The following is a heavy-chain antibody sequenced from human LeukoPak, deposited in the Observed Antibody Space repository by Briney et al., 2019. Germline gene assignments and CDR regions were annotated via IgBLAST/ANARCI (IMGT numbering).Heavy chain of an antibody. CDR1: GFTFSDSV. D-gene: IGHD3-10*01. V-gene: IGHV3-73*01. J-gene: IGHJ4*02. CDR3: TRQFGELLA. CDR2: IRGKTNNYST. Sequence: GGSLTLSCAASGFTFSDSVMHWVRQASGKGLQWVGRIRGKTNNYSTAYAASVKGRFTISRDDSKSTAYLQMNSLKTEDTAVYYCTRQFGELLAWGQGTPVTVSS.